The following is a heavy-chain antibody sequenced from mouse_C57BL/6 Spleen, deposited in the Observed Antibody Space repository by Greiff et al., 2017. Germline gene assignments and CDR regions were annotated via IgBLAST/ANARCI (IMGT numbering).Heavy chain of an antibody. CDR2: ISYDGSN. Sequence: EVQRVESGPGLVKPSQSLSLTCSVTGYSITSGYYWNWIRQFPGNKLEWMGYISYDGSNNYNPSLKNRISITRDTSKNQFFLKLNSVTTEDTATYYCARDDYEHAMDYWGQGTSVTVSS. V-gene: IGHV3-6*01. J-gene: IGHJ4*01. D-gene: IGHD2-4*01. CDR3: ARDDYEHAMDY. CDR1: GYSITSGYY.